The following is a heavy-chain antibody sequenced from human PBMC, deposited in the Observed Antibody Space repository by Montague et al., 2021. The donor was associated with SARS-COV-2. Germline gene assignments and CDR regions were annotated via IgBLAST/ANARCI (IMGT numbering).Heavy chain of an antibody. Sequence: SETLSLTCTVSGGSISSNNYYWDWIRQPPGKGLEWIGSIYDSGXTXYXXXXKXRVTISVDTSKNHFSLKLNSVTAADTAVYYCARRGRKLLPVATTIGGFCFWGQGTMVTGSS. J-gene: IGHJ3*01. CDR2: IYDSGXT. D-gene: IGHD5-12*01. V-gene: IGHV4-39*02. CDR1: GGSISSNNYY. CDR3: ARRGRKLLPVATTIGGFCF.